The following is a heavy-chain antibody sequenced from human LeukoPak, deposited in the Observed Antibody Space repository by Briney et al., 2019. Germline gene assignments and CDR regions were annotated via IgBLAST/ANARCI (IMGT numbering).Heavy chain of an antibody. V-gene: IGHV3-66*01. D-gene: IGHD6-13*01. CDR2: IYSDGST. CDR1: GFTVSSNY. J-gene: IGHJ5*02. Sequence: PGGSLRLSCAASGFTVSSNYMSWVRQAPGKGLEWVSVIYSDGSTYYADSAKGRFTISRDNSKNTLYLQMNSLRAEDTAVYYCARARTEYSSSWYPEFDPWGQGTLVTVSS. CDR3: ARARTEYSSSWYPEFDP.